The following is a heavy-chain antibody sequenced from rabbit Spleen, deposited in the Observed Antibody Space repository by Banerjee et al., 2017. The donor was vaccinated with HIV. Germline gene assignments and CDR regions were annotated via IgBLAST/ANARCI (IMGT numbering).Heavy chain of an antibody. V-gene: IGHV1S45*01. CDR1: GLDFSSSYW. CDR2: IYAGSSGST. CDR3: ARGEHFSVGFSAFAIYLDL. D-gene: IGHD6-1*01. Sequence: QEQLEESGGDLVKPGASLTLTCKASGLDFSSSYWLCWVRQAPGKGLEWIACIYAGSSGSTYYASWAKGRFTISKTSSTTVTLQMTSLTAADTATYFCARGEHFSVGFSAFAIYLDLWGQGTLVTVS. J-gene: IGHJ6*01.